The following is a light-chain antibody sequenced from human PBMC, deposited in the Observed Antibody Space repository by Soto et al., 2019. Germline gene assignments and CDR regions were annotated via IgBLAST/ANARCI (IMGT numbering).Light chain of an antibody. CDR3: CSYAGGVI. J-gene: IGLJ2*01. CDR1: SSDVGSYNL. Sequence: QFALTQPASVSGSPGQSITISCTGTSSDVGSYNLVSWYQQYPGKAPKLMIYEVTKRPSGVSDRFSGSKSGNTASLTISGLQAEDEADYYCCSYAGGVIFGGGTKLTVL. CDR2: EVT. V-gene: IGLV2-23*02.